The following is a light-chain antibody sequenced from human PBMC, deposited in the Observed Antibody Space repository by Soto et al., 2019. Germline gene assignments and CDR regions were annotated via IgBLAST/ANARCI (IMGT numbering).Light chain of an antibody. CDR2: RNN. CDR1: SSNIGSNY. V-gene: IGLV1-47*01. Sequence: QSVLTQPPSASGTPGQRVTISCSGSSSNIGSNYVYWYQQLPGTAPKLLIYRNNQRPSGVPDRFSGSKSGTSASLAISGLRSEDEADYYCAAGDDSLSVVFGTGTKLTVL. CDR3: AAGDDSLSVV. J-gene: IGLJ1*01.